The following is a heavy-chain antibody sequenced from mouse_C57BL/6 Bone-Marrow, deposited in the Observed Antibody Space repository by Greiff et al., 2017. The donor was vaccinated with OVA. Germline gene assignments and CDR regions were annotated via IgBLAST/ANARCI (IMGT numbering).Heavy chain of an antibody. D-gene: IGHD2-1*01. CDR3: AREEDGNYLYYFDY. Sequence: QVQLKQPGAELVRPGSSVKLSCKASGYTFTSYWMDWVKQRPGQGLEWIGNIYPSDSETHYNQKFKDKATLTVDKSSSTAYMQLSSLTSEDSAVYYCAREEDGNYLYYFDYWGQGTTLTVSS. CDR1: GYTFTSYW. J-gene: IGHJ2*01. CDR2: IYPSDSET. V-gene: IGHV1-61*01.